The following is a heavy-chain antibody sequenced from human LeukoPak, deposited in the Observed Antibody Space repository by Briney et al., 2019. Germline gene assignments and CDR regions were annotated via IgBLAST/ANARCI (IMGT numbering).Heavy chain of an antibody. V-gene: IGHV1-2*02. D-gene: IGHD2-15*01. CDR1: GYTXTGHY. CDR2: INPNSGGT. J-gene: IGHJ3*01. Sequence: ASVKVSCKASGYTXTGHYMHWVRQAPGQGLEWMGWINPNSGGTNYAQKFQGRVTMTRDTSISTAYMELSRLRSDDTAVYYCASFGVCGIVVVVVATQAQGAFDVWGQGTMVTVSP. CDR3: ASFGVCGIVVVVVATQAQGAFDV.